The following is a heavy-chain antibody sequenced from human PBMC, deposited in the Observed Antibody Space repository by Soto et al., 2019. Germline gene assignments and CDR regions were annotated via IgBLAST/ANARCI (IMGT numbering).Heavy chain of an antibody. V-gene: IGHV4-39*01. CDR3: ARRYSSSWYPFDY. J-gene: IGHJ4*02. CDR2: IYYSGST. Sequence: ASETLSLTCTVSGGSISSSSYYWGWIRQPPGKGLEWIGSIYYSGSTYYNPSLKSRVTISVDTSKNQFSLKLSSVTAADTAVYYCARRYSSSWYPFDYWGQGTLVTVSS. D-gene: IGHD6-13*01. CDR1: GGSISSSSYY.